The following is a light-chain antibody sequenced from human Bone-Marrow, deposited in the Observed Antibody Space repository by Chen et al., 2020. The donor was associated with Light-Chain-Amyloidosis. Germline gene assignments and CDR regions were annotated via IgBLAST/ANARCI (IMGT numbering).Light chain of an antibody. V-gene: IGLV6-57*01. CDR1: SGSIATNY. Sequence: NFMLTQPHSVSASPGETVIISCTRSSGSIATNYVQWYQQRPGSSPTTVLYEDDQRPSGVPDRFAGSIDRSSNSASLTISGLKTEDEADYYCQSYQGSSQGVFGGGTKLTVL. CDR3: QSYQGSSQGV. CDR2: EDD. J-gene: IGLJ3*02.